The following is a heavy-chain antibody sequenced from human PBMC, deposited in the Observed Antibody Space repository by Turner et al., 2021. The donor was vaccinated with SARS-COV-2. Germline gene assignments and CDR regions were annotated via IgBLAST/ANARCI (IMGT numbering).Heavy chain of an antibody. V-gene: IGHV4-39*01. CDR1: GVSISSSPYN. CDR2: SIYSGST. Sequence: QLQLQESGPGLVKPSETLSLTCTVSGVSISSSPYNWGWSRQPPGKGRAWIGGSIYSGSTYYNPSLKSRVTISVDTSKNQFSLKLSSVTAADTAVYYCARRSEGYYGSGSHWFDPWGQGTLVTVSS. CDR3: ARRSEGYYGSGSHWFDP. D-gene: IGHD3-10*01. J-gene: IGHJ5*02.